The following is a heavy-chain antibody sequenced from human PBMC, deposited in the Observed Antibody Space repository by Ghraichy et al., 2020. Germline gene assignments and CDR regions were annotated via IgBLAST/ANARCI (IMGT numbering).Heavy chain of an antibody. D-gene: IGHD3-10*01. CDR3: ARGARYSSARVGEY. J-gene: IGHJ1*01. CDR2: ITGSGSTI. Sequence: GGSLRLSCEGSGFDFSFYNMNWVRQAPGKGLEWVALITGSGSTIYYADSVKGRFTISRDNAKNSVYLQMNSLRGEDTAVYYCARGARYSSARVGEYWGQGTLVTVSS. CDR1: GFDFSFYN. V-gene: IGHV3-48*01.